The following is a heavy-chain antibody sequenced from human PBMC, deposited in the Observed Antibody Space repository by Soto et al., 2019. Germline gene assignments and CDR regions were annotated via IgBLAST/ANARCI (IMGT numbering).Heavy chain of an antibody. CDR2: IYWDDDK. J-gene: IGHJ4*02. D-gene: IGHD2-2*01. CDR3: AHRGTPTSTRGVAFDY. CDR1: GFSLSTSGVG. V-gene: IGHV2-5*02. Sequence: QITLKESGPPLVKPTQTLTLTCTFSGFSLSTSGVGVGWIRQPPGKALEWPALIYWDDDKRYSPSLESRLTITKDTSKHQVVLTMTNMDPVDTATYYSAHRGTPTSTRGVAFDYWGQGTLVTVSS.